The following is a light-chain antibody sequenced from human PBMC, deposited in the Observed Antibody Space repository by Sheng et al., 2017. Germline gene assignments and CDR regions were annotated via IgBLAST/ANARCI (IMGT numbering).Light chain of an antibody. J-gene: IGKJ2*01. V-gene: IGKV3-15*01. CDR3: QQYNNWPYT. CDR2: GSS. Sequence: EIVLTQSPGTLSLSPGERATLSCRASQSVSSSYLAWYQQKPGQAPTLLIHGSSTRATGVPDRFSGSGSGTEFTLTISSLQSEDFAMYYCQQYNNWPYTFGQGTKLEIK. CDR1: QSVSSSY.